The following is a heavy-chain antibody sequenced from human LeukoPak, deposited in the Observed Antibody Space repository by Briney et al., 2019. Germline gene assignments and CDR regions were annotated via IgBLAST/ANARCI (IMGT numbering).Heavy chain of an antibody. V-gene: IGHV1-69*13. CDR1: GGTFSSYA. Sequence: SVKVSCRASGGTFSSYAISWVRQAPGQGLEWMGGIIPIFGTANYAQKFQGRVTITADESTSTAYMELSSLRSEDTAVYYCAQNRSRFFPMDVWGQGTTVTVSS. CDR3: AQNRSRFFPMDV. D-gene: IGHD3-3*01. CDR2: IIPIFGTA. J-gene: IGHJ6*02.